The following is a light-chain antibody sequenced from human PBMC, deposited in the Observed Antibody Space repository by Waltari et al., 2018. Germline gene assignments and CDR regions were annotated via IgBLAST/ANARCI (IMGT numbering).Light chain of an antibody. CDR3: QQYNNWPLYT. CDR1: QSVSNN. Sequence: EAMMTQSPATLSVSPGDRATLSCRASQSVSNNVAWFQQKPGQAPSLLIYDASTRATGGTARFSGSGSGTEFTLTISSLQTEDFAVYYCQQYNNWPLYTFGQGTKLEIK. CDR2: DAS. J-gene: IGKJ2*01. V-gene: IGKV3-15*01.